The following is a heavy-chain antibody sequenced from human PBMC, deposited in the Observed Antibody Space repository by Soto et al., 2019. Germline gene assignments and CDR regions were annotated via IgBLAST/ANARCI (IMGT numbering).Heavy chain of an antibody. D-gene: IGHD1-1*01. CDR1: GGTFSSCA. CDR2: IIPIFGTA. V-gene: IGHV1-69*13. Sequence: SVKVSCKASGGTFSSCAISWVRQAPGQGLEWMGGIIPIFGTANYAQKFQGRVTITADESTSTAYMELSSLRSEDTAVYYCAKSRGMVQDYYYYYGMDVWGQGTTVTVSS. J-gene: IGHJ6*02. CDR3: AKSRGMVQDYYYYYGMDV.